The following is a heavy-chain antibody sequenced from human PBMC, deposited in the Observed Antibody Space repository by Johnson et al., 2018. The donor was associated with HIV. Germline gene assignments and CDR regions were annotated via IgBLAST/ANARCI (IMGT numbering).Heavy chain of an antibody. CDR1: GFTFSSYG. V-gene: IGHV3-NL1*01. CDR2: ISGSGGST. CDR3: AKETRDSRSAFDV. J-gene: IGHJ3*01. D-gene: IGHD4-11*01. Sequence: QVQLVESGGGVVQPGRSLRLSCAASGFTFSSYGKHWVRQAPGKGLEWVSAISGSGGSTYYADSVKGRFTISRDNSKNTLYLQMNNLRPEDTAVYYCAKETRDSRSAFDVWGQGTLVTVSS.